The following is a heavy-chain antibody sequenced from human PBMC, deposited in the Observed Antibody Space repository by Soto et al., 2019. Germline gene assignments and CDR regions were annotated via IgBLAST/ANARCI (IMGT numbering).Heavy chain of an antibody. Sequence: QVQLMQSGAEVKKPGASVKVSCKASGYTFTNFDVNWVRQAPGQGLEWMGRMDPNTGNTGCAQKFQGRVTMTGNASITTAYMELSSLRSEDTAVYYCGRGSYTGRWNSHCSNYWGQGTLVTVSA. CDR2: MDPNTGNT. J-gene: IGHJ4*02. D-gene: IGHD2-2*01. CDR1: GYTFTNFD. CDR3: GRGSYTGRWNSHCSNY. V-gene: IGHV1-8*01.